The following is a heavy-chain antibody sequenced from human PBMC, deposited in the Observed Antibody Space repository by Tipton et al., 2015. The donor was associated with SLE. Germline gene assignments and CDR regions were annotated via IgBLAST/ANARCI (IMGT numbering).Heavy chain of an antibody. CDR2: IYHSGST. CDR1: GYSISSGYY. Sequence: TLSLTCAVSGYSISSGYYRGWIRQPPGKGLEWIGSIYHSGSTSYNPSLKSRVTISVDTSKNQFSLKLSSVTAADTAVYYCAMISSGPLNWGQGTLVTVSS. V-gene: IGHV4-38-2*01. CDR3: AMISSGPLN. D-gene: IGHD6-19*01. J-gene: IGHJ4*02.